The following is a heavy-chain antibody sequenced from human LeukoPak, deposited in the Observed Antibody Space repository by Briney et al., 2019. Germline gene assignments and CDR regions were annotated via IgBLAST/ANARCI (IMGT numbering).Heavy chain of an antibody. J-gene: IGHJ4*02. CDR2: INPNSGGT. CDR3: AREAAAAGENYFDY. D-gene: IGHD6-13*01. CDR1: GYTFTGYY. V-gene: IGHV1-2*02. Sequence: ASVKVSCKASGYTFTGYYMHWVRQAPGQGLEWMGWINPNSGGTSYAQKFQGRVTMTRDMSISTAYMELSRLRSDDTAVYYCAREAAAAGENYFDYWGQGTLVTVSS.